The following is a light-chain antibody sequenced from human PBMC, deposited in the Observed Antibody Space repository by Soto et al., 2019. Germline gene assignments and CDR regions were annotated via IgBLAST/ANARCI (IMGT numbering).Light chain of an antibody. J-gene: IGKJ1*01. Sequence: EIVMTQSPATLSVSPGERATLSCRASQSVSSNFAWYQQKPGQAPRLLIYGASTRATGIPARFSGSGSGTEFTLTISSLQSEDFAVYYCQQYNSWPGWTFGQGTRVEIK. V-gene: IGKV3-15*01. CDR2: GAS. CDR3: QQYNSWPGWT. CDR1: QSVSSN.